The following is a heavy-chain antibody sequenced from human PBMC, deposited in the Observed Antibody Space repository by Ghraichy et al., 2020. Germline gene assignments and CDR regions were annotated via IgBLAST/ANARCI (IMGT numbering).Heavy chain of an antibody. D-gene: IGHD2-21*01. Sequence: SETLSLTCTVSGGSISSYYWSWIRQPPGKGLEWIGYIYYSGSTNYNPSLKSRVTISVDTSKNQFSLKLSSVTAADTALYYCARLSGDLAYCGGDCYSYYYYYMDVWGKGTTVTVSS. CDR3: ARLSGDLAYCGGDCYSYYYYYMDV. V-gene: IGHV4-59*01. J-gene: IGHJ6*03. CDR1: GGSISSYY. CDR2: IYYSGST.